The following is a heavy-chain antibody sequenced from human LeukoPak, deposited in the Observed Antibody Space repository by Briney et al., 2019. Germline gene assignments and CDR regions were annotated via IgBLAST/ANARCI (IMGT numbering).Heavy chain of an antibody. D-gene: IGHD1-20*01. Sequence: GRSLRLSCAASGFTFDDYAMHWVRQAPGKGLEWVSGISWNSGSIGYADSVKGRFTISRDNAKNSLYLQMNSLRAEDTALYYCAKDMYSWSSAFDIWGQGTMVTVSS. V-gene: IGHV3-9*01. CDR3: AKDMYSWSSAFDI. CDR1: GFTFDDYA. J-gene: IGHJ3*02. CDR2: ISWNSGSI.